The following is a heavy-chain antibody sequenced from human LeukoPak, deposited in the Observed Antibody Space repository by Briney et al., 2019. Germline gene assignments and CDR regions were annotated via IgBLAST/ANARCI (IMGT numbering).Heavy chain of an antibody. J-gene: IGHJ4*02. CDR2: ISGSGGST. CDR3: AKFLPTHIVVANYYFDY. D-gene: IGHD2-21*01. Sequence: GGSLRLSCAASGFTFSSYAMSWVRQAPGKGLEWVSAISGSGGSTYYADAVKGRFTISRDNSKNTLYLQMNSLRAEDTAVYYCAKFLPTHIVVANYYFDYWGQGTLVTVSS. CDR1: GFTFSSYA. V-gene: IGHV3-23*01.